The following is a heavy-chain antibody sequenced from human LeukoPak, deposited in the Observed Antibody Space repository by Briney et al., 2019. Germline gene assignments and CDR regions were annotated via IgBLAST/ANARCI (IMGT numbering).Heavy chain of an antibody. CDR2: IYPGYSDT. CDR1: GYSFTSYW. Sequence: PGESLKISCKGSGYSFTSYWLGWVRQMPGKGLEWMGIIYPGYSDTRYSPSFQGQVTISADKSLSTAYLQWSSLKASDTAMYYCARQDGYCSGGSCYFGYYMDVWGKGTTVTVSS. J-gene: IGHJ6*03. CDR3: ARQDGYCSGGSCYFGYYMDV. D-gene: IGHD2-15*01. V-gene: IGHV5-51*01.